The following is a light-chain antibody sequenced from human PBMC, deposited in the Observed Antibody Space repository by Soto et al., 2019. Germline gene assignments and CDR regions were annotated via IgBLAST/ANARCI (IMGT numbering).Light chain of an antibody. CDR3: QQYETFSGT. V-gene: IGKV1-5*01. J-gene: IGKJ1*01. CDR2: DVS. Sequence: DIQMTQSPSTLSASVGDTVTITCRASQSVSDSLAWYQVKPGAAPKLLIFDVSNLETGVPSRFSGSGSGTEFSLTIRGLQPDDFATYYCQQYETFSGTFGPGTKVEI. CDR1: QSVSDS.